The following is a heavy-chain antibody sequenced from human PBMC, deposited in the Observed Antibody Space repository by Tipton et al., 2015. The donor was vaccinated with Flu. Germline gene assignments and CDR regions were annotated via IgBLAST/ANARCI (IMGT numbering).Heavy chain of an antibody. J-gene: IGHJ3*02. Sequence: QSGAEVRKPGASVKLSCEASGYNLANYYIHWISQAPGQGLEWMGIINPSDATADYAEKFRGRVAMTTDTSTNRVYMELSSLRHEDTAIYYCAREYRFRMGKLLLLGAFDIWGQGTMVTVSS. CDR3: AREYRFRMGKLLLLGAFDI. CDR1: GYNLANYY. CDR2: INPSDATA. V-gene: IGHV1-46*01. D-gene: IGHD3-16*01.